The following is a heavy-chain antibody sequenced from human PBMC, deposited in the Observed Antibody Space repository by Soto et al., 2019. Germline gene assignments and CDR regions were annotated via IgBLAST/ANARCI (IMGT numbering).Heavy chain of an antibody. CDR1: GYTFTGYY. J-gene: IGHJ6*02. CDR3: ARDGPYSYGKYYHYYYGMDV. D-gene: IGHD5-18*01. V-gene: IGHV1-2*02. CDR2: INPNSGGT. Sequence: ASVKVSCKASGYTFTGYYMHWVRQAPGQGLEWMGWINPNSGGTNYAQKFQGRVTMTRDTSISTAYMELSRLRSDDTAVYYCARDGPYSYGKYYHYYYGMDVWGQGTTVTVSS.